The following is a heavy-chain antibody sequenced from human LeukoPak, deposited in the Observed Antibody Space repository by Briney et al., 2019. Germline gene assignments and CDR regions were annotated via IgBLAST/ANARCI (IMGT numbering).Heavy chain of an antibody. J-gene: IGHJ4*02. D-gene: IGHD3-10*01. Sequence: GASVKVSCKASGYTFTSYDINWVRQATGQGLEWMGWMNPNSGNTGYAQKFQGRVTMTRNTSISTAYMELSSLRSEDTAVYYCAREHYYGSGSYYTPFDYWGQGTLVTVSS. CDR2: MNPNSGNT. CDR3: AREHYYGSGSYYTPFDY. CDR1: GYTFTSYD. V-gene: IGHV1-8*01.